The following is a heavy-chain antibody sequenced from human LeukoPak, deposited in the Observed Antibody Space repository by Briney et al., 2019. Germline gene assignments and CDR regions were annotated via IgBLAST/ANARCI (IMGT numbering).Heavy chain of an antibody. Sequence: ASVKVSCKASGGTFSSYAISWVRQAPGQGLEWMGRIIPILGIANYAQKFQGRVTITADKSTSTAYMELSSPRSEDTAVYYCARDSPGIAVAGIDYWGQGTLVTVSS. CDR1: GGTFSSYA. D-gene: IGHD6-19*01. V-gene: IGHV1-69*04. CDR3: ARDSPGIAVAGIDY. J-gene: IGHJ4*02. CDR2: IIPILGIA.